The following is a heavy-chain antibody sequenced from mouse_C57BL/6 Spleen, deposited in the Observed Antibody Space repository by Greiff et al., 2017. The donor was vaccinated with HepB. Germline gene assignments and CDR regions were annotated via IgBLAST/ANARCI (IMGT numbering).Heavy chain of an antibody. CDR3: ARSENYYGLDY. J-gene: IGHJ2*01. Sequence: VKLQESGAELVRPGASVKLSCKASGYTFTDYYINWVKQRPGQGLEWIARIYPGSGNTYYNEKFKGKATLTAEKSSSTAYMQLSSLTSEDSAVYFCARSENYYGLDYWGQGTTLTVSS. V-gene: IGHV1-76*01. CDR1: GYTFTDYY. CDR2: IYPGSGNT. D-gene: IGHD1-2*01.